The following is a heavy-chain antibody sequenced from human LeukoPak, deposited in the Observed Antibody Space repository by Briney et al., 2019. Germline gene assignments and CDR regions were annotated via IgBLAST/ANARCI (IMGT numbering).Heavy chain of an antibody. CDR1: GFIFSNYA. CDR3: AKWGDYDILTGYYDSDY. J-gene: IGHJ4*02. V-gene: IGHV3-23*01. Sequence: PGASLRPSCAASGFIFSNYAMSWVRQAPGKGLEWVSAITGSGDSTYYADSVKGRFTISRDNSKNTLYLQVNSLRAEDTAVYYCAKWGDYDILTGYYDSDYWGQGTLVTVSS. D-gene: IGHD3-9*01. CDR2: ITGSGDST.